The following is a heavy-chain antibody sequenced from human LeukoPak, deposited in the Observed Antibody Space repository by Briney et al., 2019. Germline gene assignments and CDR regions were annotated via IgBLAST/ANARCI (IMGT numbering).Heavy chain of an antibody. CDR3: ATARQYDDFAGYPWYYGLDV. CDR2: MNPNSGNT. V-gene: IGHV1-8*01. Sequence: GASVKVSCKASGYTFTSYDINWVRQATGQGLEWMGWMNPNSGNTGYAQKFQGRVTMTRNTSISTAYMELSSVRSEDTAVYYCATARQYDDFAGYPWYYGLDVWGQGTTVTVSS. D-gene: IGHD3/OR15-3a*01. CDR1: GYTFTSYD. J-gene: IGHJ6*02.